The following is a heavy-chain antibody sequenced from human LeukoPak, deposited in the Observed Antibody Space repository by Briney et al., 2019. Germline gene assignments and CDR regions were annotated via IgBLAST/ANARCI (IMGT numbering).Heavy chain of an antibody. CDR1: GFTFSTYS. Sequence: GGSLRLSRAASGFTFSTYSMHWVRQAPGKGLEWVAIISYDGSKKYYADSVKGRFTISRDNSKNTLFLQMNSLRPEDTAVYYCARDLKTAMDYFDYWGQGALVTVSS. J-gene: IGHJ4*02. V-gene: IGHV3-30*04. CDR3: ARDLKTAMDYFDY. D-gene: IGHD2-2*01. CDR2: ISYDGSKK.